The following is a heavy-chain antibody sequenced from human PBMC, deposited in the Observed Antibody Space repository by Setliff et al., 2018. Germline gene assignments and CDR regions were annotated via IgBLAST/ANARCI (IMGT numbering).Heavy chain of an antibody. D-gene: IGHD3-9*01. V-gene: IGHV4-34*01. CDR3: ARTLYDYDILTGPGYYFDY. J-gene: IGHJ4*02. CDR1: GGSFSGYY. CDR2: INHSGST. Sequence: PSETLSLTCAVYGGSFSGYYWSWIRQPPGKGLEWIGEINHSGSTNYNPSLKSRVTISVDTSKSQFSLKLSSVTAADTAVYYCARTLYDYDILTGPGYYFDYWGQGTLVTVSS.